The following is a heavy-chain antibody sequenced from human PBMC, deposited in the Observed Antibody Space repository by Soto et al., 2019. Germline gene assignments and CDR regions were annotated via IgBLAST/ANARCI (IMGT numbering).Heavy chain of an antibody. Sequence: GESLKISCKGSGYSFTSYWIGWVRQMPGKGLEWMGIIYPGDSDTRYSPSFQGQVTISADKSISTAYLQRSSLKASDTAMYYCARLKGYYYDSSGYQYLDYWGQGTLVTVS. CDR1: GYSFTSYW. D-gene: IGHD3-22*01. V-gene: IGHV5-51*01. CDR3: ARLKGYYYDSSGYQYLDY. CDR2: IYPGDSDT. J-gene: IGHJ4*02.